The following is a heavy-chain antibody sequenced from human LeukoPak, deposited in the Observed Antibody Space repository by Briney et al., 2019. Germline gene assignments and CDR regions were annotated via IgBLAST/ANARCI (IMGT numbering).Heavy chain of an antibody. V-gene: IGHV1-18*01. J-gene: IGHJ6*02. Sequence: ASVKVSCKASGYTFTSYGISWVRQAPGQGLEWMGWISAYNGNTNYAQKLQGRVTMTTDTSTSTAYMELRSLRSDDTAVYYCARAVAGILNYYYYGMDVWSQGTTVTVSS. CDR3: ARAVAGILNYYYYGMDV. CDR1: GYTFTSYG. D-gene: IGHD6-19*01. CDR2: ISAYNGNT.